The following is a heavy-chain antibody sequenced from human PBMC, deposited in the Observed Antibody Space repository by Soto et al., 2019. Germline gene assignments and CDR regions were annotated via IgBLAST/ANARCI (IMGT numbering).Heavy chain of an antibody. CDR1: GFTFSSYG. D-gene: IGHD2-2*01. CDR3: AKGRYSTSDGHFEY. CDR2: MSSDGYNK. V-gene: IGHV3-30*18. J-gene: IGHJ4*02. Sequence: QVQLVESGGGVVQPGRSLRLSCAASGFTFSSYGMHWVRQAPGKGLEWVAVMSSDGYNKYEADSVKGRFIIARDNSQNTLILQMNSLRAEDTAVYYCAKGRYSTSDGHFEYWGQGTLVTVSS.